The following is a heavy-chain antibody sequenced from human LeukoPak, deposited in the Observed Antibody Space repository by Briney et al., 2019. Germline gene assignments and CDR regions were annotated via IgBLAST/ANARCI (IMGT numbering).Heavy chain of an antibody. V-gene: IGHV1-69*06. CDR3: ARQRRRATVTTLTSSVDYGMDV. CDR1: VGTFSSYA. D-gene: IGHD4-17*01. Sequence: GASVKVSCKASVGTFSSYAISWVRQAPGQGLEWMGRIIPIFGTANYAQKFQGRVTITADKSTSTAYMELSSLRSEDTAVYYCARQRRRATVTTLTSSVDYGMDVWGKGTTVTVSS. CDR2: IIPIFGTA. J-gene: IGHJ6*04.